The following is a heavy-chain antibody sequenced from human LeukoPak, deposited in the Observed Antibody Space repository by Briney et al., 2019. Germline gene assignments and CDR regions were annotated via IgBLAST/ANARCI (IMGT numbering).Heavy chain of an antibody. CDR2: INPSGGST. D-gene: IGHD3-22*01. J-gene: IGHJ4*02. CDR1: GYTFTSYY. V-gene: IGHV1-46*01. Sequence: ASVKVSCKASGYTFTSYYMHWVRQAPGQGLEWMGIINPSGGSTSCAQKFQGRVTMTRDTSTSTVYMELSSLRSEDTAVYYCAREVSGYYYDSSGYPAFDYWGQGTLVTVSS. CDR3: AREVSGYYYDSSGYPAFDY.